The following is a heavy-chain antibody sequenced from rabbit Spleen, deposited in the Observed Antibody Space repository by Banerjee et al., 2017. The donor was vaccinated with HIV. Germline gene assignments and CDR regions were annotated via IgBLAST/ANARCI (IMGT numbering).Heavy chain of an antibody. CDR1: GFDFSNYG. J-gene: IGHJ4*01. CDR3: VRGASSSGYYSL. Sequence: QEQVVESGGGLVKPGASLKLSCKASGFDFSNYGVSWVRQAPGKGLEWIGYIDPIFGATYYATWVNGRFTISSHNAQNTLYLQLNSLTAADTATYFCVRGASSSGYYSLWGQGTLVTVS. D-gene: IGHD1-1*01. CDR2: IDPIFGAT. V-gene: IGHV1S47*01.